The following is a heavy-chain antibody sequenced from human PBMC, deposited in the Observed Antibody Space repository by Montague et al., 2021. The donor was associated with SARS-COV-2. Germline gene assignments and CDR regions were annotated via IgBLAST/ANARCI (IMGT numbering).Heavy chain of an antibody. V-gene: IGHV4-34*01. CDR1: GGSFSGYY. Sequence: SETLSLTCAVYGGSFSGYYWSWIRQPPGKGLEWIGSIYYSGSTYYNPSLKSRVTISVDTSKNQFPLKLSSVTAADTAVYYCARRSYDILTGYSIPNWFDPWGQGTLVTVSS. D-gene: IGHD3-9*01. J-gene: IGHJ5*02. CDR3: ARRSYDILTGYSIPNWFDP. CDR2: IYYSGST.